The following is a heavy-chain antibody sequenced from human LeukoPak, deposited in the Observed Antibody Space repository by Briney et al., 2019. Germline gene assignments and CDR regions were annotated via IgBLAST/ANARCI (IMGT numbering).Heavy chain of an antibody. D-gene: IGHD3-3*01. CDR1: GFTFDDYG. J-gene: IGHJ4*02. CDR3: ARDSDEGAYDFWSGEPTPYYFDY. V-gene: IGHV3-7*01. CDR2: IKQDGSEK. Sequence: PGGSLRLSCAASGFTFDDYGMSWVRQAPGKGLEWVANIKQDGSEKYYVDSVKGRFTISRDNAKNSLYLQMNSLRAEDTAVYYCARDSDEGAYDFWSGEPTPYYFDYWGQGTLVTVSS.